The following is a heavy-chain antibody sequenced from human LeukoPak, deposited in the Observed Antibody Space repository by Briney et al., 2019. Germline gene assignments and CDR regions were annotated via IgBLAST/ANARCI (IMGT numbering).Heavy chain of an antibody. CDR1: GGSISSSSYY. Sequence: SETLSLTCTVSGGSISSSSYYWGWIRQPPGKGLEWIGSIYYSGSTYYNPSLKSRFTISVDTSKNQFSLKLSSVTAADTAVYYCAGGSYYDSSGSPENWGQGTLVTVSS. V-gene: IGHV4-39*01. J-gene: IGHJ4*02. CDR3: AGGSYYDSSGSPEN. CDR2: IYYSGST. D-gene: IGHD3-22*01.